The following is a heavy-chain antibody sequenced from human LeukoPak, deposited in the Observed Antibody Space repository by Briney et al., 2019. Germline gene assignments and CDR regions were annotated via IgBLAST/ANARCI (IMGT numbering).Heavy chain of an antibody. J-gene: IGHJ4*02. V-gene: IGHV4-4*07. CDR1: GGSISSYY. D-gene: IGHD3-10*01. CDR2: IYTSGST. Sequence: KPSETLSLTCTVSGGSISSYYWSWIRQPAGKGLEWIGRIYTSGSTNYNPSLKSRVTMSVDTSKNQFSLKLSSVTAADTAVYYCARGGYHYGSGSLINDYWGQGTLVTVSS. CDR3: ARGGYHYGSGSLINDY.